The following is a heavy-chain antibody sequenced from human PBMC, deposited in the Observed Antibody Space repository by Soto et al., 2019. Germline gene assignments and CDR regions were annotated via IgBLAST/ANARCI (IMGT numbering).Heavy chain of an antibody. CDR1: GGSFSGYY. V-gene: IGHV4-34*01. J-gene: IGHJ4*02. Sequence: SETLSLTCAVYGGSFSGYYWSWIRQPPGKGLEWIGEINHSGSTNYNPSLKSRVTISVDTSKNQFSLKLSSVTAADTAVYYCARGLRYYYGSGSYYTPFDYWGQGTLVTVSS. CDR2: INHSGST. D-gene: IGHD3-10*01. CDR3: ARGLRYYYGSGSYYTPFDY.